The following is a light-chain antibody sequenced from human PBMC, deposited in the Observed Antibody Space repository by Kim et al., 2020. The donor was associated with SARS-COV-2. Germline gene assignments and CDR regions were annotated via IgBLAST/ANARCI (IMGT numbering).Light chain of an antibody. V-gene: IGKV3-15*01. CDR2: AAS. CDR3: QQYNNWPPDT. CDR1: QSVSSN. Sequence: EIVMTQSPATLSVSPGERATLPCRASQSVSSNLAWYQQKPGQAPRLLIYAASTRATGIPARFSGSGSGTEFTLTISSLQSEDFAVYYCQQYNNWPPDTFGQGTRLEIK. J-gene: IGKJ5*01.